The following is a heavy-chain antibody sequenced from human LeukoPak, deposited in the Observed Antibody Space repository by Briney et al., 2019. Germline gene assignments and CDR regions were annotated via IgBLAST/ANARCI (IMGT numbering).Heavy chain of an antibody. D-gene: IGHD6-19*01. J-gene: IGHJ4*02. V-gene: IGHV4-38-2*01. CDR2: IYHSGSA. CDR3: ASYNSGWYYFDY. Sequence: PSETLYLTCAVSGYSISSAYYWGWIRQPPGKGLEWIGSIYHSGSAYYNPSLKSRVTISVDTSKNQFSVTLSSVTAADTAVYYCASYNSGWYYFDYWGQGTLVTVSS. CDR1: GYSISSAYY.